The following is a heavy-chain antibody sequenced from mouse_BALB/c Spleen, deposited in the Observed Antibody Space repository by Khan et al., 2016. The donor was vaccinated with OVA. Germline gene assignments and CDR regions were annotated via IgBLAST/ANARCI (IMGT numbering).Heavy chain of an antibody. CDR3: ARLAYYYDSEGFAY. D-gene: IGHD1-1*01. CDR2: ISSGGSYT. Sequence: EVQVVESGGDLVKPGGSLKLSCAASGFTFSTYGMSWVRQIPDKRLEWVATISSGGSYTYYPDSVKGRFTISRDNAKNTLYLQMSSLKSEDTTMYYCARLAYYYDSEGFAYWGQGTLVTVSA. CDR1: GFTFSTYG. V-gene: IGHV5-6*01. J-gene: IGHJ3*01.